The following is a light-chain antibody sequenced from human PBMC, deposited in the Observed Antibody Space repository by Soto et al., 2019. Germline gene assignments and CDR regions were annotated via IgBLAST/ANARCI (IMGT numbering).Light chain of an antibody. CDR3: QQYYSTLIT. J-gene: IGKJ5*01. Sequence: DIQMTQSPSSLSSSVGDRFTITCRSSQGIRNDLGWYQQKPGKAPKRLIYGASILQGGVPSRFSGSGSGTEFTLTISSLQPEDVAVYYCQQYYSTLITSGQGTRLEIK. V-gene: IGKV1-17*01. CDR2: GAS. CDR1: QGIRND.